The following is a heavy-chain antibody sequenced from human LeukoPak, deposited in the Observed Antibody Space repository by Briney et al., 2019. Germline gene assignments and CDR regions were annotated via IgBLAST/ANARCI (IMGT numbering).Heavy chain of an antibody. CDR3: ARRTVALDY. CDR1: GYTFTSYG. Sequence: ASVKVSRKASGYTFTSYGISWVRQAPGQGLEWMGWISAYNGNTNYAQKLQGRVTMTTNTSTSKAYMELRRLRSDDTAVYYCARRTVALDYWGQGTLVTVSS. D-gene: IGHD2-15*01. V-gene: IGHV1-18*04. CDR2: ISAYNGNT. J-gene: IGHJ4*02.